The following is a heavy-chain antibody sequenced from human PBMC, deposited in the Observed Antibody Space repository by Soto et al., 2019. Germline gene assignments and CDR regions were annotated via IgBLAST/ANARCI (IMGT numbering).Heavy chain of an antibody. CDR3: AHRGYGDYPGDKWFDP. CDR2: IYWNEDK. D-gene: IGHD4-17*01. CDR1: GFSLKSAGAG. J-gene: IGHJ5*02. Sequence: QITLKESGPTLVKPTQTLTLTCSFSGFSLKSAGAGVGWIRQPPGKALEWLAVIYWNEDKRYSPSLKSRLTITKDTSKNQVVLTMTNMDPMDTATYFCAHRGYGDYPGDKWFDPWGQGTPVTVSS. V-gene: IGHV2-5*01.